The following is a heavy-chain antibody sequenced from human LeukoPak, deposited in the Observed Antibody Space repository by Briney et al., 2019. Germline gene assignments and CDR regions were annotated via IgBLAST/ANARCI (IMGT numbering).Heavy chain of an antibody. CDR2: ISGSCGST. D-gene: IGHD6-6*01. Sequence: GGSLKLSCAVSGFTFSSHAMSWVRQAPGKGLEWVSSISGSCGSTYFADFVKGRFNLSRDSSKNSLYLQMNSLRADDTAVYYCAKGFFASSPFPLDYWGQGTLVTVSS. V-gene: IGHV3-23*01. CDR3: AKGFFASSPFPLDY. J-gene: IGHJ4*02. CDR1: GFTFSSHA.